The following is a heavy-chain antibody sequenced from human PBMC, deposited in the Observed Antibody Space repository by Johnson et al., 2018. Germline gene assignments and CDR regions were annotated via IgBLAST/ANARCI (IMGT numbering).Heavy chain of an antibody. V-gene: IGHV3-7*01. J-gene: IGHJ4*02. Sequence: VQLVQSGGGLVQPGGSLRLSCAASGFTFSSYWMSWVRQAPGKGLEWVANIKKDGGEKNYVDSVKGRFTISRDNAKNSLYLQMKRLRAEDTAVYYCAKEDFWSVYDNIDYWGQGTLVTVSS. CDR3: AKEDFWSVYDNIDY. CDR1: GFTFSSYW. D-gene: IGHD3-3*01. CDR2: IKKDGGEK.